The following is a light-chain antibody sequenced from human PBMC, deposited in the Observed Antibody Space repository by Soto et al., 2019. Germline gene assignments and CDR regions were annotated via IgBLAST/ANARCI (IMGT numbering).Light chain of an antibody. CDR2: DAS. J-gene: IGKJ1*01. V-gene: IGKV3-20*01. Sequence: EVVLTQSPGTLCFCPLDRATLSCRASQSLRSRSLAWYQQKHGQPPSLLIYDASYRAAGIPDRFSGSGSGTDFTLTINRLEPEDFAVYYCQQYGGSPLTFGQGTKVDIK. CDR1: QSLRSRS. CDR3: QQYGGSPLT.